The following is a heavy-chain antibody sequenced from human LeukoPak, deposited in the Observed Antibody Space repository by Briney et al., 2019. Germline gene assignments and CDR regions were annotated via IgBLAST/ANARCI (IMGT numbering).Heavy chain of an antibody. CDR3: ATAPPHYYDSSGYGY. Sequence: ASVKVSCKVSGYTLTESSMHWVRQAPGKGLEWMGGFDPEDGETIYAQKFQGRVTMTEDTSTDTAYMELSSLRSEDTAVYYCATAPPHYYDSSGYGYWGQGTLVTVSS. CDR2: FDPEDGET. CDR1: GYTLTESS. D-gene: IGHD3-22*01. V-gene: IGHV1-24*01. J-gene: IGHJ4*02.